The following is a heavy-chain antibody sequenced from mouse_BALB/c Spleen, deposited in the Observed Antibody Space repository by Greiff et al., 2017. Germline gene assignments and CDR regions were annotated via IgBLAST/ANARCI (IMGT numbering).Heavy chain of an antibody. V-gene: IGHV3-8*02. CDR3: ARYGDYYGSSSLYYYAMDY. Sequence: VQLQQSGPSLVKPSQTLSLTCSVTGDSITSGYWNWIRKFPGNKLEYMGYISYSGSTYYNPSLKSRISITRDTSKNQYYLQLNSVTTEDTATYYCARYGDYYGSSSLYYYAMDYWGQGISVTVSS. CDR1: GDSITSGY. J-gene: IGHJ4*01. D-gene: IGHD1-1*01. CDR2: ISYSGST.